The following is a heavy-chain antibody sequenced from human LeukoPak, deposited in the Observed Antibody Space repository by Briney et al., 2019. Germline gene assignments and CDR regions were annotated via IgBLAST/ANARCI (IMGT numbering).Heavy chain of an antibody. J-gene: IGHJ5*02. V-gene: IGHV3-74*01. Sequence: PGGSLRLSCATSGFTFSSYWMHWVRQAPGKGLVWVSRIKFDGSSTSYADSVKGQFTISRDNAKNTLYLQMNSLRAEDTAVYYCARTDWFDPWGQGTLVTVSS. CDR1: GFTFSSYW. CDR2: IKFDGSST. CDR3: ARTDWFDP.